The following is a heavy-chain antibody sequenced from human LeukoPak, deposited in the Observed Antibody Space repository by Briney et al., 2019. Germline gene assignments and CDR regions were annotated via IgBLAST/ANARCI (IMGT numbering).Heavy chain of an antibody. V-gene: IGHV3-9*01. D-gene: IGHD5-24*01. CDR1: GFAFDYHA. J-gene: IGHJ4*02. CDR2: ITWNSGGI. Sequence: PGRSLRLSCAASGFAFDYHAMHWVRQAPGKGLEWVSGITWNSGGIAYADSVKGRFTISRDNAKNSLYLQMDSLRVEDTALYFRAKDYMPTADFIDYWGQGTLVTVSA. CDR3: AKDYMPTADFIDY.